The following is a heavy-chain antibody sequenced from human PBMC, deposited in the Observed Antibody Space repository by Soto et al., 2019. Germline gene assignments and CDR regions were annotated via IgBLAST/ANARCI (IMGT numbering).Heavy chain of an antibody. CDR2: IHYSGDT. J-gene: IGHJ5*02. CDR3: ARGTNYDFLIGRNWFDP. CDR1: GDSITRGAYF. V-gene: IGHV4-31*03. D-gene: IGHD3-3*01. Sequence: QVQLQESGPGLVKPSQTLSLTCSVSGDSITRGAYFWSWIRQHPGKGLEWIGYIHYSGDTHYKPSLKSRVVMSVDTSKNQLSLNLRSLTAADTAIYYCARGTNYDFLIGRNWFDPWGQGTLVTVSS.